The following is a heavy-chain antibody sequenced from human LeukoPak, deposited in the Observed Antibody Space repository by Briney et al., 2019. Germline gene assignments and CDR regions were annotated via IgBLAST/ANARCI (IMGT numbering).Heavy chain of an antibody. CDR3: ARAPVAATEYYYYYYMDI. V-gene: IGHV1-46*01. CDR1: GYTFTSYY. Sequence: ASVKVSCKASGYTFTSYYMHWVRQAPGQGLEWMGIINPSGGSTSYAQKFQGRVTMTRDTSTSTVYMELSSLRSEDTAVYYCARAPVAATEYYYYYYMDIWGKGTTVTVSS. D-gene: IGHD2-15*01. CDR2: INPSGGST. J-gene: IGHJ6*03.